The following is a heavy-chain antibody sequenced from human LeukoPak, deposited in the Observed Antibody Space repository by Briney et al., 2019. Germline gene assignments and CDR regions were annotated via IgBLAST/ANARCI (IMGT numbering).Heavy chain of an antibody. J-gene: IGHJ5*02. V-gene: IGHV4-61*02. CDR1: GGSISSGSYY. D-gene: IGHD3-10*01. Sequence: SETLSLTCTVSGGSISSGSYYWSWIRQPAGKGLEWIGRIYTSGSTNYNPSLKSRVTISVDTSKNQFSLKLSSVTAADTAVYYCARVQGRVVTMVRGVIPWFDPWGQGTLVTVSS. CDR3: ARVQGRVVTMVRGVIPWFDP. CDR2: IYTSGST.